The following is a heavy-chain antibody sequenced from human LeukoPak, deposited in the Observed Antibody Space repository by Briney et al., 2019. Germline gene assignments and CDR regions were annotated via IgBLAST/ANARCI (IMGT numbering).Heavy chain of an antibody. CDR1: GFTFSSYG. CDR2: ISSSGSSI. V-gene: IGHV3-48*02. Sequence: GGTLRLSCAASGFTFSSYGMNWVRQAPGKGLEWVSKISSSGSSIYYEDSVKGRFTISRDNAKNSLYLQMNSLRDEETAVYYCARRYSSSWFKPFDLWGQGTMVTVSS. J-gene: IGHJ3*01. D-gene: IGHD6-13*01. CDR3: ARRYSSSWFKPFDL.